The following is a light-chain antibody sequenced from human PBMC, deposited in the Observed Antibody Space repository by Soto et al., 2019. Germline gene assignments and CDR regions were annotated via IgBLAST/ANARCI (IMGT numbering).Light chain of an antibody. CDR2: AAS. CDR1: RDVGSD. CDR3: LQDYGHSWK. V-gene: IGKV1-6*01. J-gene: IGKJ1*01. Sequence: QITQSPSSLSASVGEKIIMTCRASRDVGSDVSWYQQKPGQAPKLLIYAASNLYTGVPSRFSGSRSGTEFTLTISSLQPEDFASYYCLQDYGHSWKFGQGTKV.